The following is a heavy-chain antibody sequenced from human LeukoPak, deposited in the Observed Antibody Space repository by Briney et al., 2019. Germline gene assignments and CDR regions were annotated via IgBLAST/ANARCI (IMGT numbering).Heavy chain of an antibody. J-gene: IGHJ5*02. CDR1: GYSITSGYY. V-gene: IGHV4-38-2*01. Sequence: SETLSLTCVVSGYSITSGYYWGWIRQPPGKGLEWIGFINHSGSTYHNPSLKSRLTISVDTSKNQVSLRLSSVTAADTAVYYCARGNVGYYDFWSGPFDPWGQGTLVTVSS. CDR3: ARGNVGYYDFWSGPFDP. CDR2: INHSGST. D-gene: IGHD3-3*01.